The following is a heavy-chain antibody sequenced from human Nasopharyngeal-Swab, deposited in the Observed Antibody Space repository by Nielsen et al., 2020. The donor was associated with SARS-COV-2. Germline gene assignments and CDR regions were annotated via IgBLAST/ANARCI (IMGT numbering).Heavy chain of an antibody. Sequence: WVRQAPGQRLEWMGWINAGNGNTKYSQKFQGRVTITRDTSAGTAYMELSSLRSEDTAVYYCARGCSSTSCPQGVGWFDPWGQGTLVTVSS. D-gene: IGHD2-2*01. J-gene: IGHJ5*02. V-gene: IGHV1-3*01. CDR3: ARGCSSTSCPQGVGWFDP. CDR2: INAGNGNT.